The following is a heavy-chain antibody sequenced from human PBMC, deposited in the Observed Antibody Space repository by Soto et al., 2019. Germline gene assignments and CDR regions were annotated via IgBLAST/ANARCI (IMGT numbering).Heavy chain of an antibody. J-gene: IGHJ4*02. V-gene: IGHV3-11*01. Sequence: LRLSCAASGFTFSDYYMSWIRQAPGKGLEWVSYISSSGSTIYYADSVKGRFTISRDNAKNSLYLQMNSLRAEDTAVYYCARDRDRYNWNSRGKFDYWGQGTLVTVSS. CDR1: GFTFSDYY. CDR2: ISSSGSTI. CDR3: ARDRDRYNWNSRGKFDY. D-gene: IGHD1-20*01.